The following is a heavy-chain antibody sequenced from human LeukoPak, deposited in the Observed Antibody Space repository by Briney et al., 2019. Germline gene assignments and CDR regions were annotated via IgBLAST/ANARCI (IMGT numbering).Heavy chain of an antibody. Sequence: SETLSLTCAVYGGSFSGYYWSWIRQPPGEGLEWIGEINHSGSTNYNPSLKSRVTISVDTSKNQFSLKLSSVTAADTAVYYCARVSIRYFDWLSHDAFDIWGQGTMVTVSS. V-gene: IGHV4-34*01. CDR2: INHSGST. J-gene: IGHJ3*02. D-gene: IGHD3-9*01. CDR1: GGSFSGYY. CDR3: ARVSIRYFDWLSHDAFDI.